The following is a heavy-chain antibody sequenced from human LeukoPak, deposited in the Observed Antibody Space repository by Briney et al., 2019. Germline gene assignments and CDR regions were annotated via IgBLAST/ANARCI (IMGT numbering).Heavy chain of an antibody. D-gene: IGHD6-19*01. V-gene: IGHV1-8*01. J-gene: IGHJ4*02. CDR2: MNPNSGNT. CDR3: ATVSSVAGTGFDY. CDR1: GYTFTSYD. Sequence: ASVKVSCKASGYTFTSYDINWVRQATGQGLEWMGWMNPNSGNTGYAQKFQGRVTMTEDTSTDTAYMELSSLRSEDTAVYYCATVSSVAGTGFDYWGQGTLVTVSS.